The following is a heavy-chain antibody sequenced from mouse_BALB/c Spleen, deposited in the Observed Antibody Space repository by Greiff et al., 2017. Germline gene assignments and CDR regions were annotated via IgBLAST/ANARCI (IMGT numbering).Heavy chain of an antibody. CDR2: IYPYNGGT. CDR3: ARFGGNYVGFDV. CDR1: GYTFTDYN. D-gene: IGHD2-1*01. J-gene: IGHJ1*01. Sequence: EVQLQQSGPELVKPGASVKISCKASGYTFTDYNMHWVKQSHGKSLEWIGYIYPYNGGTGYNQKFKSKATLTVDNSSSTAYMELRSLTSEDSAVYYCARFGGNYVGFDVCGAGTTVTVSS. V-gene: IGHV1S29*02.